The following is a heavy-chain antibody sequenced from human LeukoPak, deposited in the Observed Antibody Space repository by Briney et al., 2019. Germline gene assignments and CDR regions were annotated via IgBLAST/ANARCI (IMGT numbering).Heavy chain of an antibody. CDR2: IYTSGST. V-gene: IGHV4-4*07. CDR3: ARDITMAGYYYYYMDV. J-gene: IGHJ6*03. CDR1: GGSISSYY. D-gene: IGHD3-10*01. Sequence: PSETLSLTCTVSGGSISSYYWSWIRQPAGKGLERIGRIYTSGSTNYNPSLKSRVTMSVDTSKNQFSLKLSSVTAADTAVYYCARDITMAGYYYYYMDVWGKGTTVTVSS.